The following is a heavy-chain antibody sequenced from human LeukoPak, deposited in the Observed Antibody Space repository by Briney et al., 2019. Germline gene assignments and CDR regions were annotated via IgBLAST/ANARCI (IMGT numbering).Heavy chain of an antibody. V-gene: IGHV3-48*02. CDR3: ARLPMGFDY. CDR1: GFSFSSYT. D-gene: IGHD3-10*01. CDR2: ISSSSSTI. J-gene: IGHJ4*02. Sequence: GGSMILSCAASGFSFSSYTMNWVRQPPRNVLEWVSYISSSSSTIYYADSVKGRFTISRDNAKNSLYLQMNSLRDEDTAVYYCARLPMGFDYWGQGTLVTVSS.